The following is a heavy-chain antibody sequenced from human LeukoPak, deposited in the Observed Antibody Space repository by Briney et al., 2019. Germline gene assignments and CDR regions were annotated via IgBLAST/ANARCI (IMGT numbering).Heavy chain of an antibody. D-gene: IGHD2-2*01. CDR3: ARGYYARLDY. J-gene: IGHJ4*02. Sequence: PGGSLRLSCAASGFTFSSYSMNWVRQAPGKGLEWVSYISSSSTIYYADSVKGRFTISRDNAKSSPYLQMNSLRAEDTAVYYCARGYYARLDYWGQGTLVTVSS. V-gene: IGHV3-48*01. CDR2: ISSSSTI. CDR1: GFTFSSYS.